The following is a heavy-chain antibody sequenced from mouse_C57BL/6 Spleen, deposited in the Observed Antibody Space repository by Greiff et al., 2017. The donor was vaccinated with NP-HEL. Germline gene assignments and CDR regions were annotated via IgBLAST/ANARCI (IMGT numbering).Heavy chain of an antibody. CDR1: GFSLTSYG. CDR3: ARAYSNYGAMDY. Sequence: QVQLKQSGPGLVQPSQSLSITCTVSGFSLTSYGVHWVRQSPGKGLEWLGVIWRGGSTDYNAAFISRLSISKDNSKSQVFFKMNSLQADDTAIYYCARAYSNYGAMDYWGQGTSVTVSS. CDR2: IWRGGST. D-gene: IGHD2-5*01. J-gene: IGHJ4*01. V-gene: IGHV2-2*01.